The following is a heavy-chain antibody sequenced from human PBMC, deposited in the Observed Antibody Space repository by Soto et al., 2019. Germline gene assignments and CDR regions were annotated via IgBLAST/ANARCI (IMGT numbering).Heavy chain of an antibody. D-gene: IGHD3-10*01. CDR3: TTDLGYGSGGDY. V-gene: IGHV3-15*01. Sequence: GGSLRLSCAASGFTFSNAWMSWVRQAPGKGLEWVGRIKSKTDGGTTDYAAPVKGRFTISRDDSKNTLYLQMNSLKTEDTAVYYCTTDLGYGSGGDYWGQGTLVTVSS. CDR1: GFTFSNAW. J-gene: IGHJ4*02. CDR2: IKSKTDGGTT.